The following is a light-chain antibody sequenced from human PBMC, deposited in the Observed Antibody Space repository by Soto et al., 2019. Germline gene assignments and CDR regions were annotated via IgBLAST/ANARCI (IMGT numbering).Light chain of an antibody. CDR1: QTSSSW. J-gene: IGKJ1*01. CDR2: KAS. Sequence: DIQMTQSPSTLSGSVGDRVTITCRASQTSSSWLAWYQQKPGKAPKLLIYKASTLKSGVPSRFSGSGSGTEFTLTISSLQPDDFATDYCQHYNSYSEAFGQGTKVELK. V-gene: IGKV1-5*03. CDR3: QHYNSYSEA.